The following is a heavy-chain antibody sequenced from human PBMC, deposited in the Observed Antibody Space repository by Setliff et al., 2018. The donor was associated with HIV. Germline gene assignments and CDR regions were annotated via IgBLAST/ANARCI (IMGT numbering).Heavy chain of an antibody. CDR2: IGGSTGST. D-gene: IGHD1-26*01. J-gene: IGHJ6*02. V-gene: IGHV3-23*01. Sequence: GGSLRLSCAASGFAFDNYCMTWVRQAPGKGLEWVSAIGGSTGSTYYADSVKGRSTISTDNSKNTLYLQMNSLRAEDTAVYYCAKPLTQWGVSPYHYAVDVWGQGTTVTVSS. CDR1: GFAFDNYC. CDR3: AKPLTQWGVSPYHYAVDV.